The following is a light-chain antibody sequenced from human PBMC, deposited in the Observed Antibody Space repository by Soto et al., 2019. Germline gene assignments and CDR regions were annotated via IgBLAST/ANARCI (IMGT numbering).Light chain of an antibody. V-gene: IGKV3-15*01. J-gene: IGKJ4*01. CDR3: QQYNNWPPLI. Sequence: EIVMTQSPATLSVSPGERATLSCWASQSISSNLAWYQQKPGQAPRLLIYVASTRATGIPASFSGSGSGTEFTLTISSLQSEDFAVYYCQQYNNWPPLIFGGGTKVEIK. CDR2: VAS. CDR1: QSISSN.